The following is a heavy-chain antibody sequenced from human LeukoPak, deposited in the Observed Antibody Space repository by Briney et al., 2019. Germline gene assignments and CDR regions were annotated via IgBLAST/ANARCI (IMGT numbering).Heavy chain of an antibody. V-gene: IGHV3-49*03. CDR3: TREVRYFDWLSYYYYYMDV. Sequence: PGGSLRLSCTASGFTFGDYAMSWFRQAPGKGLEWVGFIRSKAYGGTTEYAASVKGRFTISRDDSKSIAYLQMNSLKTEDTAVYYCTREVRYFDWLSYYYYYMDVWGKGTTVTVSS. J-gene: IGHJ6*03. D-gene: IGHD3-9*01. CDR1: GFTFGDYA. CDR2: IRSKAYGGTT.